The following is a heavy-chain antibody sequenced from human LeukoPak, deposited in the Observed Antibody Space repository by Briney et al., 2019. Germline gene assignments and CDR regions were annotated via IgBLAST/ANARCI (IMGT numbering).Heavy chain of an antibody. CDR1: GFTFSSYE. Sequence: GGSLRLSCAASGFTFSSYEMNWVRQAPGKGLEWVSYISSSSSTIYYADSVKGRFTISRDNAKNSLYLQMNSLRAEDTAVYYCAREVWFGGVYLGYWGQGTLVTVSS. J-gene: IGHJ4*02. V-gene: IGHV3-48*03. D-gene: IGHD3-10*01. CDR3: AREVWFGGVYLGY. CDR2: ISSSSSTI.